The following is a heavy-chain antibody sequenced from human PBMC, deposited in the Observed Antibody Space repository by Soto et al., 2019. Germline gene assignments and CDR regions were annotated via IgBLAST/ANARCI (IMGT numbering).Heavy chain of an antibody. CDR1: GYTFTGYY. V-gene: IGHV1-2*04. D-gene: IGHD4-17*01. Sequence: QVQLVQSGAEVKKPGASVKVSCKASGYTFTGYYMHWVRQAPGQGLEWMGWINPNSGGTNYAQKFQGWVTMTRDTSISTAYMELSRLRSDDTAVYYCARDREAVDYPGSYYYGMDVWGQGTTVTVSS. CDR3: ARDREAVDYPGSYYYGMDV. CDR2: INPNSGGT. J-gene: IGHJ6*02.